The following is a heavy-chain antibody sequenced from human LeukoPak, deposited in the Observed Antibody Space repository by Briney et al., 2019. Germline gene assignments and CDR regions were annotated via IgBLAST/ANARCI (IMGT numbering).Heavy chain of an antibody. CDR2: INPSGGST. D-gene: IGHD6-19*01. CDR3: ARDGVAGVHYFDY. Sequence: ASVKVSCKASGYTFTSYYMHWVRQAPGQGLEWMGIINPSGGSTNYAQKFQGRVTMTRDMSTSTVYMELSSLRSEDTAVYYCARDGVAGVHYFDYWGQGTLVTVSS. CDR1: GYTFTSYY. V-gene: IGHV1-46*01. J-gene: IGHJ4*02.